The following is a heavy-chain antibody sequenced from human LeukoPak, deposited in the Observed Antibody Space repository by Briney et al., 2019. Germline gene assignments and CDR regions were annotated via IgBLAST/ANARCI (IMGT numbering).Heavy chain of an antibody. Sequence: SVKVSCKASGGTFSSYAISWVRQAPGQGLEWMGGIIPIFGTANYAQKFQGRVTITTDESTSTAYMELSSLRSEDTAVYYCARGRVLGKFGSDNWFDPWGQGTLVIVSS. J-gene: IGHJ5*02. CDR2: IIPIFGTA. D-gene: IGHD1-26*01. CDR3: ARGRVLGKFGSDNWFDP. V-gene: IGHV1-69*05. CDR1: GGTFSSYA.